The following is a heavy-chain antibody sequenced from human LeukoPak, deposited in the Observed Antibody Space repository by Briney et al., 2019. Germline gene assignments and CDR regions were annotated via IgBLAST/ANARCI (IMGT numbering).Heavy chain of an antibody. CDR3: ARGYCSGGSCYSVENWFDP. CDR1: GYTFTKYY. CDR2: INPSSGGT. D-gene: IGHD2-15*01. V-gene: IGHV1-2*06. J-gene: IGHJ5*02. Sequence: ASVKVSCKASGYTFTKYYMFWVRQAQGQGLEWMGRINPSSGGTDYAQKFQGRVTMTRDTSISTAYMELSRLRSDDTAMYYCARGYCSGGSCYSVENWFDPWGQGTLVTVSS.